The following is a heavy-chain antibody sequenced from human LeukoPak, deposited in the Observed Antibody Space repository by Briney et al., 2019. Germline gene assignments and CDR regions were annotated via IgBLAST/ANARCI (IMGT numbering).Heavy chain of an antibody. CDR2: IIPIFGTA. Sequence: ASVKVSCKASGGTFSSYAISWVRQAPGQGLEWMGGIIPIFGTANYAQKFQGRVTITTDESTSTAYMELSSLRSEDTAVYYCARGGVSDFWSGYAFDYWGQGTLVTVSS. J-gene: IGHJ4*02. D-gene: IGHD3-3*01. V-gene: IGHV1-69*05. CDR1: GGTFSSYA. CDR3: ARGGVSDFWSGYAFDY.